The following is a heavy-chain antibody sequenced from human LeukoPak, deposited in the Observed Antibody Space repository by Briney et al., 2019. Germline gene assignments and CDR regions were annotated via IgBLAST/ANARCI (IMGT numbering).Heavy chain of an antibody. CDR2: ISYDGSIK. J-gene: IGHJ4*02. CDR3: ARAQNYYNSPFSY. CDR1: GLTFSYYA. D-gene: IGHD3-10*01. Sequence: GGSLRLSCAASGLTFSYYAMHWVRQAPGKGLEWLAIISYDGSIKYQADSVKGRFPISRENSQNTLYLQMSSLRAQDTPVYYFARAQNYYNSPFSYWGQGTLVTVSS. V-gene: IGHV3-30-3*01.